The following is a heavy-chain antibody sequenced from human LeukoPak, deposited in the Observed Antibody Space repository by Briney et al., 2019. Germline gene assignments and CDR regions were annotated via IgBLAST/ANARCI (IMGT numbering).Heavy chain of an antibody. V-gene: IGHV1-46*01. CDR2: INPSGGST. Sequence: EASVKVSCKASGGTFTSYYMHWVRQAPGQGLEWMGIINPSGGSTSYAQKFQGRVTMTRDMSTSTVYMELSSLRSEDTAVYYCARDQGSSANYYYYMDVWGKGTAVTVSS. CDR3: ARDQGSSANYYYYMDV. CDR1: GGTFTSYY. J-gene: IGHJ6*03. D-gene: IGHD2-8*01.